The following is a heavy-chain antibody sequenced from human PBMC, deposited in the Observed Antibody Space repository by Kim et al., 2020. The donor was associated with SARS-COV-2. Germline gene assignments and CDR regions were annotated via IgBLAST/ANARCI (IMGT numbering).Heavy chain of an antibody. CDR2: IYYSGST. D-gene: IGHD3-3*01. CDR1: GGSISSSSYY. J-gene: IGHJ5*02. V-gene: IGHV4-39*01. Sequence: SETLSLTCTVSGGSISSSSYYWGWIRQPPGKGLEWIGSIYYSGSTYYNPSLKSRVTISVDTSKNQFSLKLSSVTAADTAVYYCARRGFKGVTSFGVVEDNWFDPWGQGTLVTVSS. CDR3: ARRGFKGVTSFGVVEDNWFDP.